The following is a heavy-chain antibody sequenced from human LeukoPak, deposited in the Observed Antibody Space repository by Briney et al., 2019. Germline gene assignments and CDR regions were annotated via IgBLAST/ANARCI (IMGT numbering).Heavy chain of an antibody. Sequence: SETLSLTCTVSGGSISSSSYYWGWIRQPPGKGLEWIGSIYYSGSTYYNPSLKSRVTISVDTSKNQFSLKLSSVTAADTAVYYCARGPYYYYYYTDVWGKGTTVTVSS. CDR2: IYYSGST. CDR1: GGSISSSSYY. V-gene: IGHV4-39*07. CDR3: ARGPYYYYYYTDV. J-gene: IGHJ6*03.